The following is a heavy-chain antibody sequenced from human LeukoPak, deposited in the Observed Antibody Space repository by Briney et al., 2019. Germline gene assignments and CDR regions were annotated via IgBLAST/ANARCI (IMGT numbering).Heavy chain of an antibody. CDR2: ISWDGGST. D-gene: IGHD5-18*01. V-gene: IGHV3-43*01. CDR3: AKGGYSYGRLMDV. Sequence: GGSLRLSCAASGFTFDDYTMHWVRQAPGKGLEWVSLISWDGGSTYYADFVKGRFTISRDNSKNSLYLQMNSLRTEDTALYYCAKGGYSYGRLMDVWGKGTTVTVSS. J-gene: IGHJ6*03. CDR1: GFTFDDYT.